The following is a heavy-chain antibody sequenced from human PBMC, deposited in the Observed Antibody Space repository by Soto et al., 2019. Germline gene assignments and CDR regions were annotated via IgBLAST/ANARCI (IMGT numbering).Heavy chain of an antibody. J-gene: IGHJ6*02. Sequence: GGSLRLSCAASGFTFSSSWMHWVRQAPGKGLVWVSRINSDGSSTSYADSVKGRFTISRDNAKNTLYLQMNSLRAEDTAVYYCAREYYDSSGYYYYYYGMDVWGQGTTVTVSS. CDR3: AREYYDSSGYYYYYYGMDV. CDR2: INSDGSST. V-gene: IGHV3-74*01. D-gene: IGHD3-22*01. CDR1: GFTFSSSW.